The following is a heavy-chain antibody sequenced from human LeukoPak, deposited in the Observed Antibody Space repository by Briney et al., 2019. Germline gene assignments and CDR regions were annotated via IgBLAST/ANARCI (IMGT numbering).Heavy chain of an antibody. V-gene: IGHV4-59*01. CDR1: GGSISSYY. J-gene: IGHJ5*02. D-gene: IGHD3-3*01. Sequence: SETLSLTCTVSGGSISSYYWSWIRQPPGKGLEWIGYIYYSGSTNYNPSLKSRVTISVDTSKNQFSLKLSSVTAADTAVYYCARGSLYYDFWSGYPNWFDPWGQGTLVTVSS. CDR2: IYYSGST. CDR3: ARGSLYYDFWSGYPNWFDP.